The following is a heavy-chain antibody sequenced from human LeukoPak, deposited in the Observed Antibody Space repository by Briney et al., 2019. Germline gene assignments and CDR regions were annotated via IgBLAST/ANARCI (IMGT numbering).Heavy chain of an antibody. Sequence: SETLSLTCTVSGGSISSYYWSWIRQPPGKGLEWIGYIYYRGSTTYNPSLRSRVTISVDTSRNQFSLKLNSVTAADTAVYYCARSRGGYSYDHAAFEIWGQGTMVTVSS. V-gene: IGHV4-59*01. D-gene: IGHD5-24*01. CDR2: IYYRGST. J-gene: IGHJ3*02. CDR3: ARSRGGYSYDHAAFEI. CDR1: GGSISSYY.